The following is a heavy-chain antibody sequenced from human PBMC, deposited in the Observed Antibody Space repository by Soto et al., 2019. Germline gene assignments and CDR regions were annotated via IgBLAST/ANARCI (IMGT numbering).Heavy chain of an antibody. J-gene: IGHJ4*02. Sequence: QVQLVQSGAEVKKPGSSVKVSCKASGDTFSFNTISWVRQAPGQGLEWMGRIIPTLGVANYAQRFQGRATITAYKSTSTAYMELSSLGSEDTAFYYGAKDVIRGLYYFVSWGQGTLVTVSS. CDR1: GDTFSFNT. CDR3: AKDVIRGLYYFVS. D-gene: IGHD3-10*01. CDR2: IIPTLGVA. V-gene: IGHV1-69*08.